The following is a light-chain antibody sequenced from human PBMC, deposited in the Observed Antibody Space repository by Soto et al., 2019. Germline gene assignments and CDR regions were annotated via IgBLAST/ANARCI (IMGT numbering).Light chain of an antibody. Sequence: IGLTGAPGARALLRGGRAPLSLMASQSVSSYLAWYQQKPGQPPRLLIYDASNRATGIPARFSGSRSGADFPLTITRLAPEDFPAYYCQHRTNWPGKIGQGTQVDIK. CDR3: QHRTNWPGK. J-gene: IGKJ1*01. CDR2: DAS. V-gene: IGKV3-11*01. CDR1: QSVSSY.